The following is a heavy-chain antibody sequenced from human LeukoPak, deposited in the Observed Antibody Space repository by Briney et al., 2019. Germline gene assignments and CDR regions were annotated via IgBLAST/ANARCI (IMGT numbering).Heavy chain of an antibody. CDR3: ARDYDSSGYPYY. CDR2: IYSGGST. J-gene: IGHJ4*02. D-gene: IGHD3-22*01. CDR1: GFTVSSNY. Sequence: GGSLRLSCAASGFTVSSNYMSWVRKAPGKGLEWVSVIYSGGSTYYADSVKGRFTISRDNSKNTLYLQMNSLRAEDTAVYYCARDYDSSGYPYYWGQGTLVTVSS. V-gene: IGHV3-66*01.